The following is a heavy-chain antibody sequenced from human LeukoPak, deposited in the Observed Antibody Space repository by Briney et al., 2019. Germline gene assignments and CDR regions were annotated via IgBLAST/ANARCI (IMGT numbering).Heavy chain of an antibody. Sequence: GGSLRLSCAASGFTFSSYAMHWVRQAPGKGLEYVSAISSNGGSTYYANSVKGRFTISRDNSKNTLYLQMGSLRAEDMAVYYCARDSQSTFLEWLLGELDYWGQEPWSPSPQ. D-gene: IGHD3-3*01. CDR1: GFTFSSYA. CDR3: ARDSQSTFLEWLLGELDY. V-gene: IGHV3-64*01. CDR2: ISSNGGST. J-gene: IGHJ4*01.